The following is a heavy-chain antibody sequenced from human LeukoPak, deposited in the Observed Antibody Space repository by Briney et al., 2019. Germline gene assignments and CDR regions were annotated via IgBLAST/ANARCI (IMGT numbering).Heavy chain of an antibody. Sequence: GGSLRLSCVASGITFSNYAVSWVRQAPEKGLDWVSVISGSARKIRYADSVKGRFTISRDNSENIVYLQMNNLRVEDTAVYYCAGRPTGYSSGYIHWGQGTLVTVSS. J-gene: IGHJ4*02. CDR3: AGRPTGYSSGYIH. V-gene: IGHV3-23*01. D-gene: IGHD5-18*01. CDR2: ISGSARKI. CDR1: GITFSNYA.